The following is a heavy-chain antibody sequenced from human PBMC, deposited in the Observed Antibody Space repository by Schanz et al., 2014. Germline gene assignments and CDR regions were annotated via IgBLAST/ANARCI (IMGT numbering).Heavy chain of an antibody. Sequence: QVQLVQSGAEVKKSGASVRVSCKASGYTFTTYAMSWVRQAPGQGLEWVGWISVYTGNTKYGQKVQGRVTMTADTSTNTAYMELRSLRSDDTAVYYCAKAEYDILTDSYSRLDPWGQGTLVTVSS. J-gene: IGHJ5*02. CDR1: GYTFTTYA. V-gene: IGHV1-18*01. D-gene: IGHD3-9*01. CDR3: AKAEYDILTDSYSRLDP. CDR2: ISVYTGNT.